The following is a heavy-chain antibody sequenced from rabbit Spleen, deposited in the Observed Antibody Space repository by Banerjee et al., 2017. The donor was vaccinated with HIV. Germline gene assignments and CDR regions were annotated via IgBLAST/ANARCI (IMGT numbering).Heavy chain of an antibody. CDR3: TRGEYFTVGFSAYAIYLDL. V-gene: IGHV1S45*01. D-gene: IGHD6-1*01. J-gene: IGHJ4*01. CDR2: IDTGSSGST. Sequence: QEQLVESGGGLVQPEGSLTLTCTASGFSFSSSYWMSWVRQAPGKGLEWIACIDTGSSGSTWYATWAKGRFTISKTSSTTVTLQMTSLTAADTATYFCTRGEYFTVGFSAYAIYLDLWGPGTLVTVS. CDR1: GFSFSSSYW.